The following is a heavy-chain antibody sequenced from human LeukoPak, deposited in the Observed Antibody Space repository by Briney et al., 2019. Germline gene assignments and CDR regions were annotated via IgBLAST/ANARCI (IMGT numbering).Heavy chain of an antibody. J-gene: IGHJ4*02. CDR1: GGSISSYY. CDR2: IYYSGST. D-gene: IGHD6-13*01. V-gene: IGHV4-59*04. Sequence: SETLSLTCTVSGGSISSYYWSWIRQPPGKGLEWIGYIYYSGSTYYNPSLKSRVTISVDTSKNQFSLKLSSVTAADTAVYYCAAQYSSSFFDYWGQGTLVTVSS. CDR3: AAQYSSSFFDY.